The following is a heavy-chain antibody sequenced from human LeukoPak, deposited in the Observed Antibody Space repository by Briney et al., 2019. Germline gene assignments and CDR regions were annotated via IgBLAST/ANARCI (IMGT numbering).Heavy chain of an antibody. Sequence: ASVKVSCKASGYTLTSYDINWVRQATGQGLEWMGWMNPNSGNTGYAQKFQGRVTMTRDTSINTTYMEMSRLKSDDTAVYYCARDVRRNNSSHIDCWGEGALVTVSS. CDR1: GYTLTSYD. J-gene: IGHJ4*02. CDR3: ARDVRRNNSSHIDC. D-gene: IGHD6-13*01. V-gene: IGHV1-8*01. CDR2: MNPNSGNT.